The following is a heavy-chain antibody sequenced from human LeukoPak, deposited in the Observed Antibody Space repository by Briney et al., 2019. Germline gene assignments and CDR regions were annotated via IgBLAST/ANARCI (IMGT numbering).Heavy chain of an antibody. D-gene: IGHD2-15*01. CDR1: GFAFNNYA. CDR2: ISGGGGTT. J-gene: IGHJ4*02. Sequence: GGSLRLSCAASGFAFNNYAMSGVRQAPGKGLEWVSGISGGGGTTYYTDSVKGRFTISRDNSKNTLYVQMNNLRAEDTAVYYCAKFFLGSCNAGSCYDDFDYWGQGTLVTVSS. V-gene: IGHV3-23*01. CDR3: AKFFLGSCNAGSCYDDFDY.